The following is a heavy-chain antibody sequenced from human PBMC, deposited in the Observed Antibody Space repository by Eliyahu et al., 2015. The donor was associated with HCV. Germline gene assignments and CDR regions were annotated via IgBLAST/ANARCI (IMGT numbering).Heavy chain of an antibody. CDR1: GYDXTGXX. V-gene: IGHV1-2*02. Sequence: QVHLVXSGTEVKRPXASVKVSWXASGYDXTGXXIHWVRQAPGHGLEWMGWMHPKXGGTKXAPTFKGRATMTRDTSISTAYLQLSGLRSNDTAVYYCARSGGWGLPRYNTGLDVWGQGTTIIASS. D-gene: IGHD1-1*01. CDR2: MHPKXGGT. J-gene: IGHJ6*02. CDR3: ARSGGWGLPRYNTGLDV.